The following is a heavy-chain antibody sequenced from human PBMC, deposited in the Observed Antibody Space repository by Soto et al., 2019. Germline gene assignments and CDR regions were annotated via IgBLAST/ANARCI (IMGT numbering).Heavy chain of an antibody. CDR1: GFTCSNYW. V-gene: IGHV3-7*01. CDR2: IKQDGSQQ. D-gene: IGHD1-1*01. Sequence: EVQLVESGGGLVQPGGSLRLSCAASGFTCSNYWMNWVRQAPGKGLEWVANIKQDGSQQYFLDSVKGRFTVSRDNARNSLYLQMNSLRVDDTAVYYCGGGTAFDFWGQGTLVTVSS. J-gene: IGHJ4*02. CDR3: GGGTAFDF.